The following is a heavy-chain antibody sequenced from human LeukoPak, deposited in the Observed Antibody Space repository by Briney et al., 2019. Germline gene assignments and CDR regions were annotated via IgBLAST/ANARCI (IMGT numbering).Heavy chain of an antibody. J-gene: IGHJ4*02. V-gene: IGHV4-61*02. Sequence: SETLSLTCTVSGGSISSGSYYWSWIRQPAGKGLEWIGRIYTSGITNYNPSLKSRVTTSVDTSKNQFSLKLSSVPAADTAVYYCARDYPYYYDSSGYPFDYWGQGTLVTVSS. CDR3: ARDYPYYYDSSGYPFDY. D-gene: IGHD3-22*01. CDR1: GGSISSGSYY. CDR2: IYTSGIT.